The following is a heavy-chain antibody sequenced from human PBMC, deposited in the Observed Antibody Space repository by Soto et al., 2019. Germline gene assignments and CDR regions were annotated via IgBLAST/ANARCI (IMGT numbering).Heavy chain of an antibody. CDR1: GFTFSSYG. J-gene: IGHJ6*02. V-gene: IGHV3-30*18. Sequence: QVQLVESGGGVVQPGRSLRLSCAASGFTFSSYGMHWVRQAPGKGLEWVAVISYDGSNKYYADSVKGRFTISRDNSKNTLYLQMNSRRAEDTAVYYCAKDRAVTTWGYYYYGMDVWGQGTTVTVSS. CDR2: ISYDGSNK. CDR3: AKDRAVTTWGYYYYGMDV. D-gene: IGHD4-17*01.